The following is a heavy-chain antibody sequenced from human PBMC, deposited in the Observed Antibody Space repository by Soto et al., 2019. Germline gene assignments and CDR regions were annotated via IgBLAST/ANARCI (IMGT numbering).Heavy chain of an antibody. D-gene: IGHD2-15*01. CDR3: ASGSSRVVAANGAVAFDI. CDR2: IIPIFGTA. CDR1: GGTFSSYA. J-gene: IGHJ3*02. Sequence: GASVKVSCKASGGTFSSYAISWVRQAPGQGLEWMGGIIPIFGTANYAQKFQGRVTITADKSTSTAYMELSSLRSEDTAVYYCASGSSRVVAANGAVAFDIWGQGTMVTVSS. V-gene: IGHV1-69*06.